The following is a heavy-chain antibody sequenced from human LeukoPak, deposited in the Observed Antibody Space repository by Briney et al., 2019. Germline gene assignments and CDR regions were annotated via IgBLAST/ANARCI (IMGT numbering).Heavy chain of an antibody. V-gene: IGHV4-61*02. Sequence: PSQTLSLTCTVSGGFISSGSYYWSWIRQPAGKGLEWIGRIYTSGSTNYNPSLKSRVTISLDTSKNQFSLKLSSVTAADTAVYYCAKNFWSGSWFDPWGQGTLVTVSS. CDR3: AKNFWSGSWFDP. CDR1: GGFISSGSYY. J-gene: IGHJ5*02. D-gene: IGHD3-3*01. CDR2: IYTSGST.